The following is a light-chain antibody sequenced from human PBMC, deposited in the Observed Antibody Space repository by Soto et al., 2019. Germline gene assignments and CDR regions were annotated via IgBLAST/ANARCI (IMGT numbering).Light chain of an antibody. Sequence: QLVLTQPASVSGSPGQSITISCTGTSSDVGGYNYVSWYQQLPGKAPKLMIYEVSKRPSGVPDRFSGSKSGNTASLTVSGLQAEDEADYYCSSYAGSNNVVFGGGTKLTVL. CDR2: EVS. V-gene: IGLV2-8*01. CDR1: SSDVGGYNY. CDR3: SSYAGSNNVV. J-gene: IGLJ2*01.